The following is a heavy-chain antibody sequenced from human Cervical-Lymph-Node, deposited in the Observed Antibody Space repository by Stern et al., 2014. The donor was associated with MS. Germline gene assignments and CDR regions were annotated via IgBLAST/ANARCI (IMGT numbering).Heavy chain of an antibody. V-gene: IGHV1-58*01. D-gene: IGHD3-22*01. CDR3: AAEPMYYSDSVGAFDI. J-gene: IGHJ3*02. CDR1: GFTFTSSA. Sequence: QLVQSGPEVKKPGTSVKVSCKASGFTFTSSAVQWVRQARGQRLEWIGWIVVGRCNTNYAQKFQERVTITRDMSTSTAYMELSSLRSEDTAVYYCAAEPMYYSDSVGAFDIWGQGTMVTVSS. CDR2: IVVGRCNT.